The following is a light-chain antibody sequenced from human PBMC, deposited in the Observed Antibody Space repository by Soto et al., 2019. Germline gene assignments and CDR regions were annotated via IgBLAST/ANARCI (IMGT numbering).Light chain of an antibody. Sequence: DIQMTQSPSSLSASVGDGVTITCQASQDITNSLNWYQQRPGKAPNLLIFDASNLEIGVPSRFSGSGYGTDFTLTISSLQPEDIATYYCQQGHSTPYTFGQGTKVEIK. J-gene: IGKJ2*01. CDR3: QQGHSTPYT. CDR1: QDITNS. CDR2: DAS. V-gene: IGKV1-33*01.